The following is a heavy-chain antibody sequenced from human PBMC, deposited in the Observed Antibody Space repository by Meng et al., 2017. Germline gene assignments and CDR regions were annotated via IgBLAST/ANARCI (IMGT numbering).Heavy chain of an antibody. Sequence: VELADAGGGVVQPVRSLRLSCAASGFTFSSYAMHWVRQAPGKGLEWVAVISYDGSNKYYADSVKGRFTISRDNSKNTLYLQMNSLRAEDTAVYYCARGQNWNYFGFFYYWGQGTLVTVSS. CDR1: GFTFSSYA. CDR2: ISYDGSNK. J-gene: IGHJ4*02. V-gene: IGHV3-30*01. CDR3: ARGQNWNYFGFFYY. D-gene: IGHD1-7*01.